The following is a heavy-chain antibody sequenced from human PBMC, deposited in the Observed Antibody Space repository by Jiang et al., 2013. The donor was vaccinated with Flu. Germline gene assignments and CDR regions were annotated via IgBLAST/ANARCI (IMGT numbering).Heavy chain of an antibody. CDR2: IKQDGSEK. D-gene: IGHD6-13*01. CDR3: ARAGYSSTWYPWDY. Sequence: RLSCAASGFTFSSYWMSWVRQAPGKGLEWVANIKQDGSEKYYVDSVKGRFTISRDNAKNSLYLQMNSLRAEDTAVYYCARAGYSSTWYPWDYWGQGTLVTVSS. V-gene: IGHV3-7*01. CDR1: GFTFSSYW. J-gene: IGHJ4*02.